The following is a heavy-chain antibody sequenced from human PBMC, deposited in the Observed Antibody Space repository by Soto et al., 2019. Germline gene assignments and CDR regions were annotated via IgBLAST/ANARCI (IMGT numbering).Heavy chain of an antibody. CDR3: ARDGDSSGYYFDY. Sequence: SETLSLTCTVSGGSISSGGYYWSWIRQHPGKGLEWIGYIYYSGSTYYNPSLKSRVTISVDTSKNQFSLKLRSVTAADTAVYYWARDGDSSGYYFDYGGRGPLVTVPS. CDR1: GGSISSGGYY. CDR2: IYYSGST. D-gene: IGHD3-22*01. V-gene: IGHV4-31*03. J-gene: IGHJ4*02.